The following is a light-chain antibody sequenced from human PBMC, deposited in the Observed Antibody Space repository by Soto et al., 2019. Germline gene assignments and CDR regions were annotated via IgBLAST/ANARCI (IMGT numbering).Light chain of an antibody. Sequence: DIQMTQSPSTLSASVGDRVTITCRASQSISSWLAWYQQKPGKAPKLLIYDVSNLESGVPSRFSGGGSGTEFTLTISSLQPDDVATYYCQQYDAFWTFGQGTKVEIK. CDR3: QQYDAFWT. V-gene: IGKV1-5*01. CDR1: QSISSW. CDR2: DVS. J-gene: IGKJ1*01.